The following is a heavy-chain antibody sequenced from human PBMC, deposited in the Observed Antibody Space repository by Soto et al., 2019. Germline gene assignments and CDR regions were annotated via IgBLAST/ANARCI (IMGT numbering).Heavy chain of an antibody. CDR3: ARDWWEEPAGKETVSQFDY. CDR1: GFAFSNYG. J-gene: IGHJ4*02. CDR2: IWSDGTKK. Sequence: QVHLVESGGGVVQPGRSLTLSCTASGFAFSNYGIHWVRQAPGRGLEWVAVIWSDGTKKFYAGSVRGRFTISRDNSKNTIYLQRNSLGAEDTAVYYCARDWWEEPAGKETVSQFDYWGQGPLVTVSS. V-gene: IGHV3-33*01. D-gene: IGHD6-13*01.